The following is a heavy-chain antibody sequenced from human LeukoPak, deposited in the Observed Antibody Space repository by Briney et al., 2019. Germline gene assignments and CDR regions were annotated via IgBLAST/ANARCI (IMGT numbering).Heavy chain of an antibody. CDR2: ISHSGST. CDR1: GGSFSGYY. J-gene: IGHJ4*02. D-gene: IGHD5-18*01. V-gene: IGHV4-34*01. CDR3: ARGGRWLQGTYFDY. Sequence: SETLSLTCAVHGGSFSGYYWSWIRQPPGKGLEWIGEISHSGSTNYNPSLKSRVTISVDTSKNQFSLKLSSVTAADTAVYYCARGGRWLQGTYFDYWGQGTLVTVSS.